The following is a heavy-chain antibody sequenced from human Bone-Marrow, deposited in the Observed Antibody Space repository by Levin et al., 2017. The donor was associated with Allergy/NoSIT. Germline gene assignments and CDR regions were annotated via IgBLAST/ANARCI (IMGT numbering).Heavy chain of an antibody. D-gene: IGHD2-8*02. CDR2: IYWDDTK. CDR3: AYSTGDGYFDV. Sequence: SGPTLVKSTQTLTLTCTFSGFSLSSGLGVGWIRQPPGKALEWLAFIYWDDTKRYSRSLRPRLAISKDTSKNQVFLTLTDVDPVDTATYSCAYSTGDGYFDVWGRGTLVTVSS. V-gene: IGHV2-5*02. J-gene: IGHJ2*01. CDR1: GFSLSSGLG.